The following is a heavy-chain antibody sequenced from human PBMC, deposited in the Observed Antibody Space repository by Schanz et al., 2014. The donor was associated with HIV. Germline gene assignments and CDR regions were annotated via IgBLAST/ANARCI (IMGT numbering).Heavy chain of an antibody. Sequence: QVQLVLSGAEVKRPGASVKVSCKASGYTFTSYGITWVRQAPGQGLEWMGWISTYNGNTIYAQKFQGRVTMTTDTKKSTEEREGRRMREEETEGEYCARVNKDIGGYYFDDWGQ. CDR2: ISTYNGNT. D-gene: IGHD2-15*01. CDR1: GYTFTSYG. J-gene: IGHJ4*02. V-gene: IGHV1-18*01. CDR3: ARVNKDIGGYYFDD.